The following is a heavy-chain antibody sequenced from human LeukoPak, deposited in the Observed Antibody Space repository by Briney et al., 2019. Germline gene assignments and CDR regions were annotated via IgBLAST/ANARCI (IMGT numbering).Heavy chain of an antibody. CDR2: INHSGST. CDR3: ARVRPTYYYDSSGYYAHLRLDYFDY. Sequence: SETLSLTCTVSGGPISSGGYYWSWIRQPPGKGLEWIGEINHSGSTNYNPSLKSRVTISVDTSKNQFSLKLSSVTAADTAVYYCARVRPTYYYDSSGYYAHLRLDYFDYWGQGTLVTVSS. J-gene: IGHJ4*02. V-gene: IGHV4-39*07. D-gene: IGHD3-22*01. CDR1: GGPISSGGYY.